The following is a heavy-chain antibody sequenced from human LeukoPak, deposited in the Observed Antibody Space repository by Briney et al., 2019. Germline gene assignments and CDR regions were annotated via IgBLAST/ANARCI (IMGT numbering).Heavy chain of an antibody. V-gene: IGHV5-51*01. D-gene: IGHD6-19*01. CDR1: GYRFTSYW. J-gene: IGHJ4*02. CDR3: ARERSLGIPVAGTIFDY. Sequence: GESLKISCKGSGYRFTSYWIGWVRQMPGKGLEWMGIIYPGDSDTRYSPSFQGQVTISADKSISTAYLQWSSLKASDTAMYYCARERSLGIPVAGTIFDYWGQGTLVTVSS. CDR2: IYPGDSDT.